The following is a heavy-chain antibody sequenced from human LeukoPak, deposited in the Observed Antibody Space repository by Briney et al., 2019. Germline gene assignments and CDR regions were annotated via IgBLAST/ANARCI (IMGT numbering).Heavy chain of an antibody. CDR1: GYTFTSYY. CDR3: ARWGGSYAFDY. Sequence: GASVKVSCKASGYTFTSYYMHWVRQAPGQGLEWMGIINPSGGSTSYAQKFQGRVTMTRDTSTSTVYMELSSLRSVDTAVYYCARWGGSYAFDYWGQGTLVTVSS. V-gene: IGHV1-46*01. J-gene: IGHJ4*02. D-gene: IGHD1-26*01. CDR2: INPSGGST.